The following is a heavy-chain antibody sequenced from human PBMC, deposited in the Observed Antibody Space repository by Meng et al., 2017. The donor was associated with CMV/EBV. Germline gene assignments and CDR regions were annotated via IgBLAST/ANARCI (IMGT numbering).Heavy chain of an antibody. Sequence: VQLGKFGAEVKKPGASVKVSCKVSGYTLTELSMHWVRQAPGKGLEWMGGFDPEDGETIYEQKFQGRVTMTEDTSTDTAYMELSSLRSEDTAVYYCATEIFGGWYSFDYWGQGTLVTVSS. CDR2: FDPEDGET. D-gene: IGHD6-19*01. CDR1: GYTLTELS. J-gene: IGHJ4*02. CDR3: ATEIFGGWYSFDY. V-gene: IGHV1-24*01.